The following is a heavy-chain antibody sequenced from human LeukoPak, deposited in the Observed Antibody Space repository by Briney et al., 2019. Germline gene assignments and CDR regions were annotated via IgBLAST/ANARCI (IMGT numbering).Heavy chain of an antibody. CDR2: IYYSGST. Sequence: SQTLSLTCTVSGGSISSGGYYWSWIRQHPGKGLEWIGYIYYSGSTYYNPSLKSRVTISVDTSKNQFSLKLSSVTAADTAVYYCARGRYDFWSGYYNNNWFDPWGQGTLVTVSS. CDR3: ARGRYDFWSGYYNNNWFDP. CDR1: GGSISSGGYY. V-gene: IGHV4-31*03. J-gene: IGHJ5*02. D-gene: IGHD3-3*01.